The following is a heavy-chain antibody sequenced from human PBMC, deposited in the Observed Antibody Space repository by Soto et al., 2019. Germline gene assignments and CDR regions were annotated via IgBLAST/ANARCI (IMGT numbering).Heavy chain of an antibody. Sequence: QVQLQESGPGLVKPSETLSLTCTVSGGSVSSGSYYWSWIRQPPGKGLEWIGYIYYSGSTNYNPSLKSRVPITGDTAMHQFALQLSYVTAADTAVYYCARDHEVYYDSSKFGWFDPWGQGTLVTVSS. CDR3: ARDHEVYYDSSKFGWFDP. J-gene: IGHJ5*02. V-gene: IGHV4-61*01. CDR1: GGSVSSGSYY. CDR2: IYYSGST. D-gene: IGHD3-22*01.